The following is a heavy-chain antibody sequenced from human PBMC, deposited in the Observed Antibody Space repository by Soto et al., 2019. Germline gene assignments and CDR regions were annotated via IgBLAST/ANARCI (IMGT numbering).Heavy chain of an antibody. D-gene: IGHD6-6*01. CDR1: VGSMSSYY. J-gene: IGHJ5*02. Sequence: SETLSLTCTVSVGSMSSYYWNWIRQPAGKGLEWIGRIYTSGSTNYNPSLKSRVTVSLDTSKNQFSLKLTSGTAADTAVYYCGRYSSSSGWFDPWAQGTLVTVSS. CDR2: IYTSGST. V-gene: IGHV4-4*07. CDR3: GRYSSSSGWFDP.